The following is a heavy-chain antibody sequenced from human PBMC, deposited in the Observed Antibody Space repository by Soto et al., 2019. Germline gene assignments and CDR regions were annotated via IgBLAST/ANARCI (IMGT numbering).Heavy chain of an antibody. J-gene: IGHJ4*02. CDR1: GLTFSNFA. V-gene: IGHV3-23*01. Sequence: PGGSLRLSCEVSGLTFSNFAMSWVRQAPGKGLEWASAIGGSSGTTFYADSVKGRFTISKDYAKNMLYLQMNSLRAEDTAAYYCAKFKGFNWNYVFDYWRQGVPVTVSS. D-gene: IGHD1-7*01. CDR3: AKFKGFNWNYVFDY. CDR2: IGGSSGTT.